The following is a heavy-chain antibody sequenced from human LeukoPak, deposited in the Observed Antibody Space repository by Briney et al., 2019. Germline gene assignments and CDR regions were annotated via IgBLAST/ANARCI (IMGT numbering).Heavy chain of an antibody. CDR3: ARHVKAAAGDYYGMDV. J-gene: IGHJ6*02. Sequence: GESLKISCKGSGYRFTSYWIGRVRQMPGEGLEWMAIIYPGDSDTRYSPSFQGQVTISADKSISTAYLQWSSLKASDTAMYYCARHVKAAAGDYYGMDVWGQGTTVTVSS. V-gene: IGHV5-51*01. CDR2: IYPGDSDT. CDR1: GYRFTSYW. D-gene: IGHD6-13*01.